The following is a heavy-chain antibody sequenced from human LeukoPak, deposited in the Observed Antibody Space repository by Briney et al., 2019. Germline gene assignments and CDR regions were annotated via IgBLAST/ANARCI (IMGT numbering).Heavy chain of an antibody. V-gene: IGHV3-21*01. CDR2: ISSSSSYI. J-gene: IGHJ4*02. Sequence: SGESLRLSCAASGFTFSSYSMTWVRQAPGKGLEWVSSISSSSSYIYYADSVKGRFTISRDNAKNSLYLQMNSLRAEDTAVYYCARGNNGGTRWGQGTLVTVSS. CDR1: GFTFSSYS. D-gene: IGHD1-14*01. CDR3: ARGNNGGTR.